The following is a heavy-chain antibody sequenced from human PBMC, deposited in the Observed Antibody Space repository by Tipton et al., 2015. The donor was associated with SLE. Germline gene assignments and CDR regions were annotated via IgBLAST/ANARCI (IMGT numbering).Heavy chain of an antibody. CDR1: GDSISSGGHY. V-gene: IGHV4-31*02. Sequence: LRLSCTVSGDSISSGGHYWTWIRHHPGKGLEWIGYIYYSGRTHYNPSLQSRVTISVDTSKSQFSLRLNSVTAADTAVYFCARGLTGEDPYYYYRMDGWGKGTTVTVSS. J-gene: IGHJ6*04. CDR2: IYYSGRT. D-gene: IGHD7-27*01. CDR3: ARGLTGEDPYYYYRMDG.